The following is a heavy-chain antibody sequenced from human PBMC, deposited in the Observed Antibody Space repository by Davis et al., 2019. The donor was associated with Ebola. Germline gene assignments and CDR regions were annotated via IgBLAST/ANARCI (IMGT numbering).Heavy chain of an antibody. CDR3: ARDRFHYGDYGLFDY. J-gene: IGHJ4*02. CDR1: GFTFSAYY. Sequence: AGSLTLSCAASGFTFSAYYMHCIRQAPGQGLEWVSYISSRGSTIYYADSVEGRFTISRDNAKKSLYLQMNSLRAEDTAVYYCARDRFHYGDYGLFDYWGQGTLVTVSS. D-gene: IGHD4-17*01. CDR2: ISSRGSTI. V-gene: IGHV3-11*04.